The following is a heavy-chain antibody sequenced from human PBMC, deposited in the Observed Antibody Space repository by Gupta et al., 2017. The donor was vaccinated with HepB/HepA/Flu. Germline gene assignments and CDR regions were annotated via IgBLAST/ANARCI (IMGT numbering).Heavy chain of an antibody. J-gene: IGHJ4*02. Sequence: QITLKESGPTLVQPTQTLTLTCTFSGFSLSTSGVGVGWIRQPPGKALEWLALIYWDDDKRYSPSLKSRLTITKDTSKNQVVLTMTNMDPVDTATYYCAHRPKGTMIVVREGYFDYWGQGTLVTVFS. CDR2: IYWDDDK. V-gene: IGHV2-5*02. D-gene: IGHD3-22*01. CDR1: GFSLSTSGVG. CDR3: AHRPKGTMIVVREGYFDY.